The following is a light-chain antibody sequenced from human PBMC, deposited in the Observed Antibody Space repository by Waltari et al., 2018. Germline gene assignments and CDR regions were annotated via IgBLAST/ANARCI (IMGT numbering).Light chain of an antibody. J-gene: IGLJ3*02. CDR1: SGHSSNI. CDR2: VNSDGSH. Sequence: QLVLTQSPSASASLGASVRLTCTLSSGHSSNIIAWLQQRPEKGPRYLMKVNSDGSHSRGDVIPDRFSGSSSGAERYLTISSVQSGDEGDYYCQTGGHGTWVFGGGTKLTVL. V-gene: IGLV4-69*01. CDR3: QTGGHGTWV.